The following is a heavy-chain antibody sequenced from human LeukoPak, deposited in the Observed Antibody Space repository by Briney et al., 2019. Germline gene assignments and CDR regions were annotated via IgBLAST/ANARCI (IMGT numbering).Heavy chain of an antibody. CDR1: SGTLSGYY. Sequence: PSDTLSLTCTVNSGTLSGYYWTWIRQSSGKGLEYIGEINQSGDTNYNPSLKSRITISVDASKNQFFLNLGSVTAADTAVYYCARQAPGYTSGWSLWGQGTLVTVSS. J-gene: IGHJ4*02. CDR3: ARQAPGYTSGWSL. D-gene: IGHD6-19*01. V-gene: IGHV4-34*01. CDR2: INQSGDT.